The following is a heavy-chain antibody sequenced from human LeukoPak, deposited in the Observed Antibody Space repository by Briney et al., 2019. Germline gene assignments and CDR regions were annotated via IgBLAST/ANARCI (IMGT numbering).Heavy chain of an antibody. CDR1: GYTFTSYG. Sequence: GASVKVSCKASGYTFTSYGISWVRQAPGQGLEWMGWISAYNGNTNYAQKLQGRVTMTTDTSTSTAYMELRSLRSDDTAVYYCARVTYTAMVRYYFDYWGQGTLVTVSS. CDR3: ARVTYTAMVRYYFDY. CDR2: ISAYNGNT. J-gene: IGHJ4*02. D-gene: IGHD5-18*01. V-gene: IGHV1-18*01.